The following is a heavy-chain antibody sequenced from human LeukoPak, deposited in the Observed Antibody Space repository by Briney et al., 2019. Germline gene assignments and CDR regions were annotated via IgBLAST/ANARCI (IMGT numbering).Heavy chain of an antibody. V-gene: IGHV3-33*01. J-gene: IGHJ4*02. D-gene: IGHD5-18*01. Sequence: QPGRSLRLSCAASGFTFSSYGMHWVRQAPGKGLEWVAVIWSDGSNSYYADSVKGRFTISRDTSKNTLYLQMNSLRAEDTAVYYCARDSDTALGDLEYWGQGTLVTVSS. CDR3: ARDSDTALGDLEY. CDR1: GFTFSSYG. CDR2: IWSDGSNS.